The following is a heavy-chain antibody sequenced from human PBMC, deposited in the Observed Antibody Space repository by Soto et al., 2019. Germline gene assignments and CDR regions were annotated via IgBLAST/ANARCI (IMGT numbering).Heavy chain of an antibody. D-gene: IGHD4-17*01. J-gene: IGHJ5*02. CDR1: GFTLSTYR. CDR2: ISSSSSDI. V-gene: IGHV3-21*01. Sequence: GGSLTLSCAASGFTLSTYRMNWVREAPGEGLEWVSSISSSSSDIYYADAVKGQFTISSDNAKNSLSLQMKRLTAEDTAVYYCARAASRNMTMVTTRPDLWGQGTLVTVSS. CDR3: ARAASRNMTMVTTRPDL.